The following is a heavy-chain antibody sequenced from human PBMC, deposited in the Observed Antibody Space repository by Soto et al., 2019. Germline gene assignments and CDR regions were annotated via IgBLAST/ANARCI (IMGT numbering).Heavy chain of an antibody. J-gene: IGHJ4*02. V-gene: IGHV1-18*01. CDR3: ARDRGSYALAY. CDR2: ISAYNGNT. CDR1: GYTFTSYG. D-gene: IGHD1-26*01. Sequence: QVQLVQSGAEVKKPGASVKVSCKASGYTFTSYGISWVRQAPGQGLEWMGWISAYNGNTNYEQKLQGRVTMTTDTSTSTGYMEVRRLRPDDTAVYYCARDRGSYALAYWGQGTLVTVSS.